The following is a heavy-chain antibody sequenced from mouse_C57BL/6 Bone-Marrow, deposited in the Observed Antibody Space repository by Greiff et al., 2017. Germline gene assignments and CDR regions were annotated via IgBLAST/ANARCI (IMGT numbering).Heavy chain of an antibody. CDR3: ARIASIATVVAKDWYFDV. V-gene: IGHV8-8*01. Sequence: QVTLKVSGPGILQPSQTLSLTCSFSGFSLSTFGMGVGWIRPPSGKGLEWLAHIWWDDDKYYNPALKSRLTISKDTSKNQVFLKIANVDTADTATYYCARIASIATVVAKDWYFDVWGTGTTVTVSS. D-gene: IGHD1-1*01. CDR1: GFSLSTFGMG. CDR2: IWWDDDK. J-gene: IGHJ1*03.